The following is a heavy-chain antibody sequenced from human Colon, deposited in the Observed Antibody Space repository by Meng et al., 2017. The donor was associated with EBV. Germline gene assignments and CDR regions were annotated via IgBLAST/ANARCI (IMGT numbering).Heavy chain of an antibody. Sequence: VELQQVGPGLGKPSGTLSLTCGVSGVFISSNSRLTWVRQPPGKGLEWIGDIDDSGSTNYNPSLNSRIRISLDKSKNHFSLKVNSVTAADTAVYYCARGKQDAWELLAYWGQGALVTVSS. J-gene: IGHJ4*02. CDR3: ARGKQDAWELLAY. V-gene: IGHV4-4*02. CDR2: IDDSGST. D-gene: IGHD1-26*01. CDR1: GVFISSNSR.